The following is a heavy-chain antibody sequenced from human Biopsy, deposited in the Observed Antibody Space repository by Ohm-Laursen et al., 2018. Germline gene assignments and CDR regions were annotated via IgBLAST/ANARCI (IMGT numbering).Heavy chain of an antibody. D-gene: IGHD7-27*01. J-gene: IGHJ5*02. CDR2: TYYRSKWSN. V-gene: IGHV6-1*01. CDR1: GDSISNKSGT. CDR3: AGANSATGDNYFDP. Sequence: SQTLSLTCAVSGDSISNKSGTWNWIRQSPPRGLEWLGRTYYRSKWSNDYEPSVKSRITINPETSTHQFSLQLQSMTPDDTAPYYCAGANSATGDNYFDPWGQGTLVIVSS.